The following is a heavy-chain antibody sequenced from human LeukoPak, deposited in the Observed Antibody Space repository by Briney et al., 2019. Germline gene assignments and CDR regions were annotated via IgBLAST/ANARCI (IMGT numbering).Heavy chain of an antibody. J-gene: IGHJ4*02. Sequence: ASVKVSCKASGYTFTTYDINWVRQATGQGLEWMGWMNPKSGNTGYAQKFQGRVTMTRDTSISTAYMELSSLISDDTAMYYCARTAGDFDYWAQGTLVTVSS. CDR2: MNPKSGNT. CDR1: GYTFTTYD. CDR3: ARTAGDFDY. D-gene: IGHD3-16*01. V-gene: IGHV1-8*01.